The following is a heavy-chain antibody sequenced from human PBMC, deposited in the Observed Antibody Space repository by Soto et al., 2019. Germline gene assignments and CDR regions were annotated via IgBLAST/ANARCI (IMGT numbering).Heavy chain of an antibody. V-gene: IGHV4-34*01. J-gene: IGHJ1*01. D-gene: IGHD2-15*01. CDR2: VNHSGST. CDR3: ASMGTDCSGGSCYQNAEYFQH. CDR1: GGSVSGYY. Sequence: QVQLQQWGAGLLKPSETLSLTCAVYGGSVSGYYWSWIRQPPGKGLAWIGEVNHSGSTNYNPSLKSRVPISVDASKNQFSLKVTSVTAADKAVYYCASMGTDCSGGSCYQNAEYFQHWGQGTLVSVSS.